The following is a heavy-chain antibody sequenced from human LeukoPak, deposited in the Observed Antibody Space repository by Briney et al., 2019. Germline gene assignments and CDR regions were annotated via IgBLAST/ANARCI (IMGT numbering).Heavy chain of an antibody. Sequence: ASVKVSCKASGYTFTSYGISWVRQAPGQGLEWMGWISAYNGNTNYAQKLQGRVTMTTDTSTSTAYMELRSLRSDDTAVYYCARDFAWATYYGSGSYYNGGVEYFDYWGQGTLVTVSS. D-gene: IGHD3-10*01. CDR3: ARDFAWATYYGSGSYYNGGVEYFDY. CDR1: GYTFTSYG. CDR2: ISAYNGNT. V-gene: IGHV1-18*01. J-gene: IGHJ4*02.